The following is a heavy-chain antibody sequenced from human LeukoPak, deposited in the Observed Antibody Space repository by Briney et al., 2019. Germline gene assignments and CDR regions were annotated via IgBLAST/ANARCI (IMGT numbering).Heavy chain of an antibody. V-gene: IGHV3-23*01. CDR1: GFTFSSYA. CDR3: AKELMGFDY. CDR2: VSGTGLTT. D-gene: IGHD2-8*01. J-gene: IGHJ4*02. Sequence: GGSLRLSCAASGFTFSSYAMSWVRQAPGKGLEWVSAVSGTGLTTYYADSVKGRFIVSRDNSKNTVYLQMNSLRGEDAAVYYCAKELMGFDYSGQGTLVTVSS.